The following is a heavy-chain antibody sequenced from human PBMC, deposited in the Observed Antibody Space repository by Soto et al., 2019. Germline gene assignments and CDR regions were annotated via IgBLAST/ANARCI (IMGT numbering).Heavy chain of an antibody. V-gene: IGHV1-69*12. CDR1: GGTFSSYA. J-gene: IGHJ5*02. CDR3: ARGPPTLKVVTAIRVWFDP. D-gene: IGHD2-21*02. CDR2: IIPIFGTA. Sequence: QVQLVQSGAEVKKPGSSVKVSCKASGGTFSSYAISWVRQAPGQGLEWMGGIIPIFGTANYAQKFQGRVTITADESTSTAYMELSSLRSEDTAVYYCARGPPTLKVVTAIRVWFDPWGQGTLVTVSS.